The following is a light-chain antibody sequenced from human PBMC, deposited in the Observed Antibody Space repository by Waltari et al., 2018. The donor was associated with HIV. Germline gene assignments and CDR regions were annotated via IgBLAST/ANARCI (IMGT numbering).Light chain of an antibody. CDR1: SSDVGGYNY. V-gene: IGLV2-14*01. CDR2: DVS. Sequence: QSALTQPASVSGSPGQSITISCTGTSSDVGGYNYVSWYQQHPGKAPKLMIYDVSYRPSGGSNPFAGSKSGNTASLTISGLQAEDEADYYCSSYTSSSTLYVVFGGGTKLTVL. J-gene: IGLJ2*01. CDR3: SSYTSSSTLYVV.